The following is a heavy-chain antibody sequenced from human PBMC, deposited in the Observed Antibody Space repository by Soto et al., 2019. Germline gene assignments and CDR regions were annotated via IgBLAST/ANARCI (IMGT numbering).Heavy chain of an antibody. CDR2: INPSGD. D-gene: IGHD3-22*01. Sequence: QVQLVQSGAEVKKPEASVRVSCKASGYTSTNYYMHWVRQAPGQGLEWMGMINPSGDSYAQKFRGRITMTRDTSTSTVYLDLSSLRSEDTAVYYCAGYYSHTSWPFDPWGQGTLVTVSS. J-gene: IGHJ5*02. CDR1: GYTSTNYY. CDR3: AGYYSHTSWPFDP. V-gene: IGHV1-46*01.